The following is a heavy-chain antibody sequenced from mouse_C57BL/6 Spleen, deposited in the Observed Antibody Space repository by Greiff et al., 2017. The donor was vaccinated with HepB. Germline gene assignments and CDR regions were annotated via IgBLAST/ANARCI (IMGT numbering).Heavy chain of an antibody. CDR1: GYTFTSYW. CDR2: IDPSDSYT. D-gene: IGHD2-1*01. Sequence: VQLQQPGAELVMPGASVKLSCKASGYTFTSYWMHWVKQRPGQGLEWIGEIDPSDSYTNYNQKFKGKSTLTVDKSSSTAYMQLSILTSEDSAVYYCARGVYYGNWDYWGQGTTLTVSS. J-gene: IGHJ2*01. V-gene: IGHV1-69*01. CDR3: ARGVYYGNWDY.